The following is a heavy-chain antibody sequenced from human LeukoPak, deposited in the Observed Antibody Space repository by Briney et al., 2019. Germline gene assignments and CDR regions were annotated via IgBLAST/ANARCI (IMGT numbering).Heavy chain of an antibody. J-gene: IGHJ5*02. CDR1: GGSISSYY. V-gene: IGHV4-59*01. CDR2: IYYSGST. Sequence: SETLSLTCTVSGGSISSYYWSWIRQPPGKGLEWIGYIYYSGSTNYNPSLKSRVTISVDTSKNQFSLKLSSVTAADTAVYYCARSCSSTSCFTHWFDPWGQGTLVTVSS. D-gene: IGHD2-2*02. CDR3: ARSCSSTSCFTHWFDP.